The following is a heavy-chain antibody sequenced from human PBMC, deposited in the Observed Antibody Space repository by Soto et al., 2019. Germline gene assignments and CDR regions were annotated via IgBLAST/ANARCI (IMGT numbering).Heavy chain of an antibody. CDR3: AGTLRPSTVNIADWFDP. CDR2: INPNSGGT. Sequence: QVQLVQSGAEVKKPGASVKVSCKASGYTFTGYYMHWVRQAPGQGLEWMGWINPNSGGTNYAQKFQGRVTMTRDTSISTSDVELSMLSSNATAVYYCAGTLRPSTVNIADWFDPCGQGTLVTVSA. V-gene: IGHV1-2*02. D-gene: IGHD4-17*01. CDR1: GYTFTGYY. J-gene: IGHJ5*02.